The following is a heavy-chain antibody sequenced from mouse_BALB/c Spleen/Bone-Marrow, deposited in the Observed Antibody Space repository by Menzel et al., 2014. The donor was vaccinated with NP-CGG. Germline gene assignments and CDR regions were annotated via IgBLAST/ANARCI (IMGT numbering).Heavy chain of an antibody. CDR2: IDPYYGGT. CDR3: AREGIHYPFAY. D-gene: IGHD1-2*01. V-gene: IGHV1-39*01. Sequence: EVKLVESGPELEKPGASVKISCKASGYSFXAYNMNWVKQSNGKSLEWIGNIDPYYGGTSYNQKFKGKATLTVDKSSSTAYMQLKSLTSEDSAVYYCAREGIHYPFAYWGQGTLVTVSA. CDR1: GYSFXAYN. J-gene: IGHJ3*01.